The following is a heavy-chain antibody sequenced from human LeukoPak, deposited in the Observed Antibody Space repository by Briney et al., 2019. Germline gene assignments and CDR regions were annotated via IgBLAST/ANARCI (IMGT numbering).Heavy chain of an antibody. D-gene: IGHD3-10*01. CDR2: INHSGST. CDR1: GGSFSGYY. CDR3: AKSNGYGLVDI. V-gene: IGHV4-34*01. Sequence: SETLSLTCAVYGGSFSGYYWSWIRRPPGKGLEWIGEINHSGSTNYNPSLKSRVTISVDTSKNQFSLKLTSVTAADTAVYYCAKSNGYGLVDIWGQGTMVTVSS. J-gene: IGHJ3*02.